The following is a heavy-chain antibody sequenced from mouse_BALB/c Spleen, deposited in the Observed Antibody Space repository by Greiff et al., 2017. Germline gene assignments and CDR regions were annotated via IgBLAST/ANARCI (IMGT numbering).Heavy chain of an antibody. CDR3: ARASVTYAMDY. Sequence: EVKVVESGGGLVQPGGSRKLSCAASGFTFSSFGMHWVRQAPEKGLEWVAYISSGRSTIYYADTVKGRFTISRDNPKNTLFLQMTSLRSEDTAMYYCARASVTYAMDYWGQGTSVTVSS. D-gene: IGHD2-12*01. CDR1: GFTFSSFG. CDR2: ISSGRSTI. V-gene: IGHV5-17*02. J-gene: IGHJ4*01.